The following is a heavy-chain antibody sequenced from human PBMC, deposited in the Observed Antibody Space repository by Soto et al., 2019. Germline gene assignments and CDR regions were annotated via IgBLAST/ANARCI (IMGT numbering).Heavy chain of an antibody. CDR1: GYTFTSYA. CDR2: IHAGNGNP. V-gene: IGHV1-3*01. Sequence: ASVKVSCKASGYTFTSYAMHWVRQAPGQRLEWVGWIHAGNGNPKYSQRFQGRVTITRDTSASTAYMELRSLRSEDTAVYYCARWAGTYPYDAFDIWGQGTMVTVSS. J-gene: IGHJ3*02. CDR3: ARWAGTYPYDAFDI. D-gene: IGHD1-1*01.